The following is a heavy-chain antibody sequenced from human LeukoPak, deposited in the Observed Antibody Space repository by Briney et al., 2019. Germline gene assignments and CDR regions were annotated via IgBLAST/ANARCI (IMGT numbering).Heavy chain of an antibody. J-gene: IGHJ4*02. CDR3: ARETGLHAFDY. Sequence: PSQTLSLTCSISGGSISSGGDYWSWIRQSPGKGLECIGFISYSGSTNYNPSLKSRVTISVDTSKNQFSLKLSSVTAADTAVYYCARETGLHAFDYWGQGTLVTVSS. D-gene: IGHD3-10*01. V-gene: IGHV4-31*03. CDR2: ISYSGST. CDR1: GGSISSGGDY.